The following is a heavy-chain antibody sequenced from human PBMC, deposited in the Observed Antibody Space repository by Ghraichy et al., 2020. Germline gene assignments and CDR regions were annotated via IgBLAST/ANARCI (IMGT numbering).Heavy chain of an antibody. J-gene: IGHJ6*02. V-gene: IGHV3-73*01. CDR3: TRHSRAAAGTGYYYGMDV. Sequence: GGSLRLSCAASGFTFSGSAMHWVRQASGKGLEWIGRIRSKANSYATAYAASVKGRFTISRDDSKNTAYLQMNSLKTEDTAVYYCTRHSRAAAGTGYYYGMDVWGQGTTVTVSS. CDR2: IRSKANSYAT. D-gene: IGHD6-13*01. CDR1: GFTFSGSA.